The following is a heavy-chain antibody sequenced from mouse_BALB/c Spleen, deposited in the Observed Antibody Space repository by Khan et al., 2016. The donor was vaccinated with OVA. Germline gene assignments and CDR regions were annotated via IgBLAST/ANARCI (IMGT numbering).Heavy chain of an antibody. CDR1: GFSLSSYG. CDR3: AGGGLPFAY. Sequence: VQLQESGPGLVQPSQSLSITCTVPGFSLSSYGVHWVRQSPGKGLEWLGVIWSGGSTDVNAAFISRLSTSKDNFKSQVFFKMNRLQTADSAIYYCAGGGLPFAYWGQGTLVTVSA. J-gene: IGHJ3*01. V-gene: IGHV2-2*01. D-gene: IGHD2-13*01. CDR2: IWSGGST.